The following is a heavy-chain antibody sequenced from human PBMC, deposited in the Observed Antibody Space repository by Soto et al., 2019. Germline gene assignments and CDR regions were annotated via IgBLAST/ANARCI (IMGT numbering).Heavy chain of an antibody. D-gene: IGHD3-9*01. CDR2: ISGSPSST. CDR3: ARESTYLRHYDA. Sequence: HPGGSLRLSCAASGFTFSTYAMSWVRQAPGKGLEWVSAISGSPSSTYYADSVKGRFTISRDNSKKTLFLQMRGLKVEDTAVYFCARESTYLRHYDAWGPGTMVTVSS. J-gene: IGHJ5*02. CDR1: GFTFSTYA. V-gene: IGHV3-23*01.